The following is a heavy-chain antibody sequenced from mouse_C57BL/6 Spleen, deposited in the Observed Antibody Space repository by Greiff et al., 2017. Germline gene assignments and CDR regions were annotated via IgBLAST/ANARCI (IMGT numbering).Heavy chain of an antibody. CDR2: ISDGGSYT. CDR3: ARGWDNWFAY. J-gene: IGHJ3*01. CDR1: GFTFSSYA. V-gene: IGHV5-4*03. D-gene: IGHD4-1*01. Sequence: EVKVVESGGGLVKPGGSLKLSCAASGFTFSSYAMSWVRQTPEKRLEWVATISDGGSYTYYPDNVKGRFTISRDNAKNNLYLQMSHLKSEDTAMYYCARGWDNWFAYWGQGTLVTVSA.